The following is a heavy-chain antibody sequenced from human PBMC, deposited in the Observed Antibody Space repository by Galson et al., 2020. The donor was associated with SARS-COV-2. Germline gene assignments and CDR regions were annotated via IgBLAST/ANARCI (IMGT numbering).Heavy chain of an antibody. Sequence: SGPTLAKPTQTLTLTCTFSGFSLSTSGVGVGWIRQPPVKALEWLALIYWDEDKRYSPCLKSKLTITKDTSKNQVVLTMTNMDPVDTATYYCGRSVGYYDGSGYLGGDACEIWGQGTMVTGSS. CDR1: GFSLSTSGVG. CDR3: GRSVGYYDGSGYLGGDACEI. CDR2: IYWDEDK. V-gene: IGHV2-5*02. J-gene: IGHJ3*02. D-gene: IGHD3-22*01.